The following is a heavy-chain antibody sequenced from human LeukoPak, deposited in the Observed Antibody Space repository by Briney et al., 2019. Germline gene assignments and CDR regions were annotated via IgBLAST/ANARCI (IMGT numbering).Heavy chain of an antibody. CDR1: GLTFSSYA. J-gene: IGHJ4*02. CDR3: AKDLGKYSSSWSPARYFDY. Sequence: GGSLRLSCAASGLTFSSYAMSWVRQAPGKGPEWVSAISGSGGSTYYADSVKGRFTISRDNSKNTLYLQMNSLRAEDTAVYYCAKDLGKYSSSWSPARYFDYWGQGTLVTVSS. V-gene: IGHV3-23*01. CDR2: ISGSGGST. D-gene: IGHD6-13*01.